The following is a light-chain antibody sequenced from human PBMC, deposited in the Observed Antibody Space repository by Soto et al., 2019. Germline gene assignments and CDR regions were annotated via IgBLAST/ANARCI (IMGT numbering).Light chain of an antibody. CDR3: QQSYSTPPGT. CDR2: AAS. J-gene: IGKJ1*01. Sequence: DIQMTQSPSSLSASVGDRVTITCRASQSISSYLNWYQQKPGKAPKLLIYAASSLQSGVPSRLSGSGSGTDFTLTNSSLQPEDFATYYCQQSYSTPPGTFGQGTKVEIK. V-gene: IGKV1-39*01. CDR1: QSISSY.